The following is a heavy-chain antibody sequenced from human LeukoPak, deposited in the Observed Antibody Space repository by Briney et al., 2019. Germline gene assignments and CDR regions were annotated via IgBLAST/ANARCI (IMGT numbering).Heavy chain of an antibody. J-gene: IGHJ4*02. CDR1: GFTFSSYS. CDR3: AKEKVTNIYYFDS. Sequence: GGSLRLSCAASGFTFSSYSMNWVRQAPGKGLEWVSSISSSSSYIYYADSVKGRFTISRDNAKNTLYLQMNSLRAEDTAAYYCAKEKVTNIYYFDSWGQGALVTVSS. CDR2: ISSSSSYI. D-gene: IGHD2-21*01. V-gene: IGHV3-21*04.